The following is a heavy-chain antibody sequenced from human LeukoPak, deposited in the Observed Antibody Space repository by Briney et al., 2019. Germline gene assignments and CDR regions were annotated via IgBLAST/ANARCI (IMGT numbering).Heavy chain of an antibody. CDR1: GGTFSSYA. Sequence: ASVKVSCKASGGTFSSYAISWVRQAPGQGLEWMGGIIPIFGTANYAQKFQGRVTITADESTSTAYMELSSLRSEDTAVYYCARDDTIFGVVPFDYWGQGTLVTVSS. CDR2: IIPIFGTA. V-gene: IGHV1-69*01. J-gene: IGHJ4*02. D-gene: IGHD3-3*01. CDR3: ARDDTIFGVVPFDY.